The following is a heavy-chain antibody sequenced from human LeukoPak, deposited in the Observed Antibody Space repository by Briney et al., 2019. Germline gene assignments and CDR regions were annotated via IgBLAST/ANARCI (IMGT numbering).Heavy chain of an antibody. J-gene: IGHJ4*02. V-gene: IGHV3-23*01. CDR3: ANGLNVPDY. D-gene: IGHD3/OR15-3a*01. Sequence: PGGSLRLSCAASGFTFSSYAMSWVRQAPGKGLEWVSSISDSGGNTYYADSVKGRFTISRDNSKNTVLLQMNSLRADDTAIYYCANGLNVPDYWGQGTLVTVSS. CDR2: ISDSGGNT. CDR1: GFTFSSYA.